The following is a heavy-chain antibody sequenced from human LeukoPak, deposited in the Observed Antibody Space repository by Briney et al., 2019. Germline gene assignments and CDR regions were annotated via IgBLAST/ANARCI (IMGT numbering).Heavy chain of an antibody. V-gene: IGHV3-30*04. D-gene: IGHD6-19*01. CDR3: AKDRWGAVAGTGDAFDI. Sequence: GVLRLSCAASGFTFSSYAMHWVRQAPGKGLEWVAVISYDGSNKYYADSVKGRFTISRDNSKNTLYLQMNSLRAEDTAVYYCAKDRWGAVAGTGDAFDIWGQGTMVTVSS. CDR1: GFTFSSYA. CDR2: ISYDGSNK. J-gene: IGHJ3*02.